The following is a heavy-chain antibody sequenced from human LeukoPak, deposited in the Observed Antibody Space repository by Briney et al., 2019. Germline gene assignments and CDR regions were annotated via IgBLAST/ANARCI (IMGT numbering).Heavy chain of an antibody. D-gene: IGHD6-13*01. CDR1: GFTVSSNY. CDR3: ARAAAGQYYFDY. V-gene: IGHV3-53*01. CDR2: IYSGGST. J-gene: IGHJ4*02. Sequence: PGGSLRLSCAASGFTVSSNYMSWVRQAPGKGLEWVSVIYSGGSTYYADSVKGRFTISRDNSKNTLYLQMNGLRAEDTAVYYCARAAAGQYYFDYWGQGTLVTVSS.